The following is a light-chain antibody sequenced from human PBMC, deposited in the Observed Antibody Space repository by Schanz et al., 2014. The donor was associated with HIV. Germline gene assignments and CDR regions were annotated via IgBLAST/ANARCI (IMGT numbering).Light chain of an antibody. Sequence: DIQLTQSPSFLSASVGDRVTITCRASQGISSYLAWYQQKPGKAPNLLIYQASVLKTGVPSRFSGSRSGTEFTLTISSLQPDDFATYYCQQYDIISWTFGLGTKVEIK. J-gene: IGKJ1*01. V-gene: IGKV1-9*01. CDR2: QAS. CDR3: QQYDIISWT. CDR1: QGISSY.